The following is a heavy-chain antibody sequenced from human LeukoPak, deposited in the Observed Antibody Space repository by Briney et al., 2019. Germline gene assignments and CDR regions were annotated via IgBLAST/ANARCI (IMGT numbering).Heavy chain of an antibody. CDR2: IGAADDT. CDR1: GFTFSNYD. D-gene: IGHD3-22*01. CDR3: ANVWSPNYDSSGYYGDY. Sequence: GGSLRLSCAASGFTFSNYDMFWVRQTTGKGLEWVSTIGAADDTYYPGSVRGRFTISRESAKDSLYLQMNSLRAGDTAVYYCANVWSPNYDSSGYYGDYWGQGTLVTVSS. J-gene: IGHJ4*02. V-gene: IGHV3-13*04.